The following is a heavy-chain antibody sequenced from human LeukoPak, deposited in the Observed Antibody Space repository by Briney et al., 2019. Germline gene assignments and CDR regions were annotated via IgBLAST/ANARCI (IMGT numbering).Heavy chain of an antibody. CDR3: ARGGYCSGGSCYGYFDY. D-gene: IGHD2-15*01. V-gene: IGHV1-18*04. J-gene: IGHJ4*02. CDR2: ISAYNGNT. CDR1: GYTFTDYY. Sequence: ASVKVSCKASGYTFTDYYIHWVRQARGQGLEWMGWISAYNGNTNYAQKLQGRVTMTTDTSTSTAYMELRSLRSDDTAVYYCARGGYCSGGSCYGYFDYWGQGTLVTVSS.